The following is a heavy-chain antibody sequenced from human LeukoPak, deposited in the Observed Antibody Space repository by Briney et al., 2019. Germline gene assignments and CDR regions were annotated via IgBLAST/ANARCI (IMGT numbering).Heavy chain of an antibody. J-gene: IGHJ4*02. CDR3: AKVPLDLPDLGYFDY. D-gene: IGHD1-14*01. CDR2: ISYDGSNK. V-gene: IGHV3-30*18. CDR1: GFTFSSYG. Sequence: GGSLRLSCAASGFTFSSYGMRWVRQAPGKGLEWVAVISYDGSNKYYADSVKGRFTISRDNSKNTLYLQMNSLRAEDTAVYYCAKVPLDLPDLGYFDYWGQGTLVTVSS.